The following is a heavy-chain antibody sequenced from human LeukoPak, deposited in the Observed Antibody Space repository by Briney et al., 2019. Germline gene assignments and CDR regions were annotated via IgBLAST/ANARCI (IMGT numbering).Heavy chain of an antibody. CDR2: ISYDGSNK. V-gene: IGHV3-30*18. CDR1: GFTFSSYG. CDR3: AKYGVTHAFDI. Sequence: GGSLRLSCAASGFTFSSYGMHWVRQAPGKGLEWVAVISYDGSNKYYADSVKGRFTISRDNSKNTLYLQMNSLRAEDTAVYYCAKYGVTHAFDIWGQGTMVTVSS. J-gene: IGHJ3*02. D-gene: IGHD2-21*02.